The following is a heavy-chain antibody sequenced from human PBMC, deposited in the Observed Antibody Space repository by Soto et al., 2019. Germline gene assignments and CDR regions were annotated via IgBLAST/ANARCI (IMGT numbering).Heavy chain of an antibody. CDR3: ARDQRGYNYGPLDY. CDR2: ISYDGNKE. Sequence: GGSLRLSCAASGFTFSSYAMHWVRQAPGKGLEWVALISYDGNKEYYTDSVKGRFTVSRDDSKNTLYLQMNSLRAEDTAMYFCARDQRGYNYGPLDYWGQGTLVTVSS. CDR1: GFTFSSYA. D-gene: IGHD5-18*01. J-gene: IGHJ4*02. V-gene: IGHV3-30-3*01.